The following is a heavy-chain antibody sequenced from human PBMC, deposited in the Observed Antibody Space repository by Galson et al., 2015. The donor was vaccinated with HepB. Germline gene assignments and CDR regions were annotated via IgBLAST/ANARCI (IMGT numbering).Heavy chain of an antibody. V-gene: IGHV5-51*03. D-gene: IGHD2-21*01. J-gene: IGHJ4*02. CDR2: INPGDSDT. CDR3: ARRVLIENNVHYQPYRYSDY. Sequence: QSGAEVKKPGESLKISCQASGYSFTSYWIGWVRQMPGKGLEYMGIINPGDSDTRYSPSFQGQVTLSADKSIRTAYLQWTSLKASDTAIYYCARRVLIENNVHYQPYRYSDYWGQGTLVTVSS. CDR1: GYSFTSYW.